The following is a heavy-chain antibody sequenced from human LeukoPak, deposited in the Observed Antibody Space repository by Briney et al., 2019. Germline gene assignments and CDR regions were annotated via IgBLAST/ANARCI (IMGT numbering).Heavy chain of an antibody. CDR1: GFTFSSYD. CDR2: IGTAGDT. D-gene: IGHD6-13*01. CDR3: ARATIAAAGRAFDI. Sequence: GGSLRLSCAASGFTFSSYDMHWVRQATGKGLEWVSAIGTAGDTYYPGSVKGRFTISRENAKNSLYLQMNSLRAGDTAVYYCARATIAAAGRAFDIWGQGTMVTVSS. J-gene: IGHJ3*02. V-gene: IGHV3-13*01.